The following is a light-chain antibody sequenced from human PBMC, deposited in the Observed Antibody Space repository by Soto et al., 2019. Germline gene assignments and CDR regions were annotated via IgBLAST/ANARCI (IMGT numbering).Light chain of an antibody. V-gene: IGKV3-15*01. CDR3: QQYSDWPLS. Sequence: EIVMTQSPATLSVSPGERATLSCRAGQSVSTNLAWYQQKPGQAPRLLIYGASTRAAGIPARFSGTESGTEFTLTISSLQSEDSAVYYCQQYSDWPLSFGQGTKVDIK. CDR2: GAS. J-gene: IGKJ1*01. CDR1: QSVSTN.